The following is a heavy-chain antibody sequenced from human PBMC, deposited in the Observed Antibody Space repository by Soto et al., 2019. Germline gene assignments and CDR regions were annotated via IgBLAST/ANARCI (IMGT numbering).Heavy chain of an antibody. V-gene: IGHV3-30-3*01. CDR2: ISHDGSDE. Sequence: QVHLFESGGGVVQPGRSLRLSCAASGFAFSNYAFHWVRQAPGRGLEWVAVISHDGSDEFYAGSVKGRFIVSRDNSKSSVSLHMNSLSGEDTGIYLCARSAGLLWFGESSSHGLDVWGQGTTVAVSS. CDR3: ARSAGLLWFGESSSHGLDV. CDR1: GFAFSNYA. D-gene: IGHD3-10*01. J-gene: IGHJ6*01.